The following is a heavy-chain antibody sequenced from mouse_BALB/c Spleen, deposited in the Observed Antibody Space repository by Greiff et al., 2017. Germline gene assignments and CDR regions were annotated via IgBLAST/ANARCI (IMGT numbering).Heavy chain of an antibody. V-gene: IGHV5-9-4*01. Sequence: EVHLVESGGGLVKPGGSLKLSCAASGFTFSSYAMSWVRQSPEKRLEWVAEISSGGSYTYYPDTVTGRFTISRDNAKNTLYLEMSSLRSEDTAMYYCARDDYDRRGFAYWGQGTLVTVSA. J-gene: IGHJ3*01. CDR2: ISSGGSYT. D-gene: IGHD2-4*01. CDR3: ARDDYDRRGFAY. CDR1: GFTFSSYA.